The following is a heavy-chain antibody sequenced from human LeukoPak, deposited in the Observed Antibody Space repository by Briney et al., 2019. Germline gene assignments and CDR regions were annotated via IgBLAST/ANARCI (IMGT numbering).Heavy chain of an antibody. J-gene: IGHJ4*02. CDR3: ARDASSFTDFDY. V-gene: IGHV3-30*04. CDR1: GFTFSGYA. D-gene: IGHD6-19*01. CDR2: ISSDRRHE. Sequence: GGSLRLSCAASGFTFSGYAMHWVRQAPGKGLEWVAVISSDRRHEFYADSVKGRFTLSRDNSKNTLYVQMNSLRAEDTAVYYCARDASSFTDFDYWGQGTLVTVSS.